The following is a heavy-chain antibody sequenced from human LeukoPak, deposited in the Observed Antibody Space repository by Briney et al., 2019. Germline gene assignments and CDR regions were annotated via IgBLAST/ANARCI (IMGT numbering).Heavy chain of an antibody. Sequence: PGGSLRLSCAASGFTFSNYWMSWVRQAPGKGLEWVANINQDGSDKNYVDSVKGRFAISRDNAKNSLYLQMNSLRVEDSAVYYCAREIPGGAVTLDFWGQGTLVTVSS. CDR3: AREIPGGAVTLDF. V-gene: IGHV3-7*01. CDR2: INQDGSDK. J-gene: IGHJ4*02. CDR1: GFTFSNYW. D-gene: IGHD1-26*01.